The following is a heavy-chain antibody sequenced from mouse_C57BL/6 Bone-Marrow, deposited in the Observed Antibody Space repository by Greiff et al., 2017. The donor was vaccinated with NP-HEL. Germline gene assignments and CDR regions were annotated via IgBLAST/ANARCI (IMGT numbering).Heavy chain of an antibody. CDR3: ASDYYGSSSPLFDY. CDR2: IYPRSGNT. J-gene: IGHJ2*01. V-gene: IGHV1-81*01. D-gene: IGHD1-1*01. Sequence: QVQLQQSGAELARPGASVKLSCKASGYTFTSYGISWVKQRTGQGLEWIGEIYPRSGNTYYNEKFKGKATLTADKSSSTAYMELSSLTSEDTAVYYCASDYYGSSSPLFDYWGQGTTLTVSS. CDR1: GYTFTSYG.